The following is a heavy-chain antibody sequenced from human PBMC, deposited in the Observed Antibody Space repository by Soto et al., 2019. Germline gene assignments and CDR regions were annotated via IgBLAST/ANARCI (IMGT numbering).Heavy chain of an antibody. CDR1: GYTFTNYY. V-gene: IGHV1-46*01. D-gene: IGHD6-19*01. J-gene: IGHJ4*02. CDR2: INPSGGST. Sequence: ASVKVSCKASGYTFTNYYMHWVRQAPGQGLEWVGIINPSGGSTKYAQKFQGRVTMTRDTSTNTVYMELSSLRSDDTAVYYCARDLRGQWLVTFDYWGQGTLVTVSS. CDR3: ARDLRGQWLVTFDY.